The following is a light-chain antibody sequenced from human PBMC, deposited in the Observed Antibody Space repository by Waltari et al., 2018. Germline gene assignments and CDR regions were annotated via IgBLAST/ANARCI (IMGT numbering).Light chain of an antibody. Sequence: DIVMTQSPDSLAVSLGERATINCKSSQSVLYSSNNKNYLAWYQQKPGQPPKLLIYWASTRESGVPDRFSGSGSGTDFTLTISRLQAEDVAVYYCQQYYRPPLTFGGGTKVEIK. CDR2: WAS. J-gene: IGKJ4*01. V-gene: IGKV4-1*01. CDR1: QSVLYSSNNKNY. CDR3: QQYYRPPLT.